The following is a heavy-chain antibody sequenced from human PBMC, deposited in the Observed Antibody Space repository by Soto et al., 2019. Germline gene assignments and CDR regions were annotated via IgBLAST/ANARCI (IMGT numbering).Heavy chain of an antibody. CDR1: GYTFTSYG. V-gene: IGHV1-18*01. D-gene: IGHD2-21*02. CDR2: ISAYNGNT. J-gene: IGHJ6*02. Sequence: GASVKVSCKASGYTFTSYGISWVRQAPGQGLEWMGWISAYNGNTNYAQKLQGRVTMTTDTSTSTAYMELRSLRSDDTAVYYCARGAYCGGDCYSWGYYYYYGMDVWGQGTTVTVSS. CDR3: ARGAYCGGDCYSWGYYYYYGMDV.